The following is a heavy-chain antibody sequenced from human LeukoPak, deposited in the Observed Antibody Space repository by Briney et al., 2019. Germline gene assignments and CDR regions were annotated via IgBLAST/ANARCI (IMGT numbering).Heavy chain of an antibody. CDR3: VRYSGDADY. CDR1: GFTSDNYA. CDR2: IRSKIYGGTT. J-gene: IGHJ4*02. V-gene: IGHV3-49*03. D-gene: IGHD5-12*01. Sequence: GRSLRLSCTASGFTSDNYAMSWFRQAPGKGLEWVGFIRSKIYGGTTEYAASVKGRFTISRDDSKSIAYLQMTSLKSEDSAVYYCVRYSGDADYWGQGTLVTVSS.